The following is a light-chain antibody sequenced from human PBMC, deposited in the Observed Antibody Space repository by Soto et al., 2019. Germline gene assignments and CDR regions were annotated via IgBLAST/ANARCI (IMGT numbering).Light chain of an antibody. V-gene: IGKV3-20*01. Sequence: EIVLTQSPCTLSLSPGERATLSCRASQSVSSSYLAWYQQKPGQAPRLLIYGASSRATGIPDRFSDSGSGTDFTLTISRLEPEDFAVYYCQQYGSSPITFGGGTKVEIK. CDR1: QSVSSSY. J-gene: IGKJ4*01. CDR3: QQYGSSPIT. CDR2: GAS.